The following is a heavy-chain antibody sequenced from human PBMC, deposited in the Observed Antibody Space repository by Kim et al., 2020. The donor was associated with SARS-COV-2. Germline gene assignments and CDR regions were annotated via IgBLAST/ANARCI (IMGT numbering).Heavy chain of an antibody. CDR2: IYYSGST. D-gene: IGHD1-26*01. CDR1: GGSISSYY. Sequence: SETLSLTCTVSGGSISSYYWSWIRQPPGKGLEWIGYIYYSGSTNYNPSLKSRVTISVDTSKNQFSLKLSSVTAADTAVYYCAREKGVGSYGMDVWGQGTTVTVSS. V-gene: IGHV4-59*01. CDR3: AREKGVGSYGMDV. J-gene: IGHJ6*02.